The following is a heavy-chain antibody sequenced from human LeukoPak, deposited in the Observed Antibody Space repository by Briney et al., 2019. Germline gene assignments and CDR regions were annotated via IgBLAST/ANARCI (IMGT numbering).Heavy chain of an antibody. V-gene: IGHV3-23*01. CDR3: AKDRDSYDFWSGYVDV. Sequence: GGSLRLSCAASGFTFRSYAMTWVRQAPGKGLEWVSAISGSGAITYSPDSAKGRFTISRDNSKNTLYLQMNSLRAEDTAVYYCAKDRDSYDFWSGYVDVWGKGTTVTFSS. CDR1: GFTFRSYA. D-gene: IGHD3-3*01. J-gene: IGHJ6*04. CDR2: ISGSGAIT.